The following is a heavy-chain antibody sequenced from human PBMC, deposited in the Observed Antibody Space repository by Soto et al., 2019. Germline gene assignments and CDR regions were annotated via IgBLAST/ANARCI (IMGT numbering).Heavy chain of an antibody. V-gene: IGHV4-39*01. Sequence: SETLSLTCTVSGGSISSSSYYWGWIRQPPGKGLEWIGSIYYSGSTYYNPSLKSRVTISVDTSKNQFSLKLSSVTAADTAVYYCARHILHVYDSSGYYYDYWGQGTLVTVSS. CDR2: IYYSGST. CDR3: ARHILHVYDSSGYYYDY. J-gene: IGHJ4*02. D-gene: IGHD3-22*01. CDR1: GGSISSSSYY.